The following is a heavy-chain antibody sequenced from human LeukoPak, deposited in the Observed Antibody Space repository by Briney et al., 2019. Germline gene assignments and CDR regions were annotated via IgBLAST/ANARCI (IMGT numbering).Heavy chain of an antibody. CDR1: GGSISSYH. V-gene: IGHV4-59*01. CDR2: IYYSGSI. Sequence: SETLSLTCTVSGGSISSYHWSWIRRPPGKGLEWIGYIYYSGSINYNPSLKSRVTISVDTSKNQFSLKLSSVTAADTAVYYCARVRFLEWLPDAFDIWGQGTMVTVSS. D-gene: IGHD3-3*01. CDR3: ARVRFLEWLPDAFDI. J-gene: IGHJ3*02.